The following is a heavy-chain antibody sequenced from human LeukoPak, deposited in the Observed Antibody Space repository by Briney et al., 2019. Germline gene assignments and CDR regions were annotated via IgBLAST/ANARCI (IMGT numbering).Heavy chain of an antibody. D-gene: IGHD6-6*01. V-gene: IGHV3-21*05. Sequence: GGSLRLSCAASGFTFSSYAMHWIRQAPGKGLEWVSYISGSSSDTNYADSVKGRFTISRDNTKNSVYLQMNSLRAEDTAVYYCARGKYRSSPWGQGSLVTVSS. CDR1: GFTFSSYA. CDR3: ARGKYRSSP. CDR2: ISGSSSDT. J-gene: IGHJ4*02.